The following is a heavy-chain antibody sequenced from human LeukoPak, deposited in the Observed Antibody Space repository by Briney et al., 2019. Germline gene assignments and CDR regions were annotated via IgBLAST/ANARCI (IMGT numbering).Heavy chain of an antibody. CDR2: IYYSGST. J-gene: IGHJ4*02. CDR1: GGSISSSSYY. D-gene: IGHD6-19*01. CDR3: ARATYSSGWYEYYFDY. V-gene: IGHV4-39*01. Sequence: SETLSLTCTVSGGSISSSSYYWGWIRQPPGKGLEWIGSIYYSGSTYYNPSLKSRVTISVDTSKNQFSLQLNSVTPEDTAVYYCARATYSSGWYEYYFDYWGQGTLVTVSS.